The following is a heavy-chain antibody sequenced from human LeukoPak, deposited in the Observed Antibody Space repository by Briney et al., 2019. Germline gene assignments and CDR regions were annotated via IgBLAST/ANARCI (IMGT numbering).Heavy chain of an antibody. CDR1: GFSFADYA. CDR3: AKGGGSYLDY. V-gene: IGHV3-43D*03. J-gene: IGHJ4*02. Sequence: GGSLRLSCAASGFSFADYAMRWVRQAPGKGLVWGSLISWDGGSTYYADSVKVRFTISRDNSKNSLYLQMNSLRAEDTALYYCAKGGGSYLDYWGQGTLVTVSS. D-gene: IGHD1-26*01. CDR2: ISWDGGST.